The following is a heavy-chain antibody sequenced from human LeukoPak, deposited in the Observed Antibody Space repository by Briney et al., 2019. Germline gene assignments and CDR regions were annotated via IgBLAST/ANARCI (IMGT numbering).Heavy chain of an antibody. CDR2: ISPTSHT. CDR1: GFTFSDSS. Sequence: GGSLRLSCAASGFTFSDSSMNWVRPGPGQGLDWLSYISPTSHTLYADSVKRRFTISRDNAKNSLYLQMNSLKDEDTAVYYCATDKYGGPVHWRQGTLVTVSS. CDR3: ATDKYGGPVH. V-gene: IGHV3-69-1*01. D-gene: IGHD5-12*01. J-gene: IGHJ4*02.